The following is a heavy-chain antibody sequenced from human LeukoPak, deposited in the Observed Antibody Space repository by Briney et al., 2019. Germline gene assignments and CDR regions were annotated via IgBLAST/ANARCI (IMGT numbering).Heavy chain of an antibody. Sequence: PGGSLRLSCAVSGFTFSSHWMHWVRQAPGKGLEWVANIKQDGNEKYYVDSVKGRFTISRDNAKNSLYLQMNSLRAEDTALYYCARVDFWSGGNYWGQGTLVTVSS. D-gene: IGHD3-3*01. CDR1: GFTFSSHW. CDR2: IKQDGNEK. J-gene: IGHJ4*02. V-gene: IGHV3-7*01. CDR3: ARVDFWSGGNY.